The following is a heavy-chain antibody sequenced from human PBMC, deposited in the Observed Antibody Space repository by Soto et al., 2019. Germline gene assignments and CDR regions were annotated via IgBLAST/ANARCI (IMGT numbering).Heavy chain of an antibody. D-gene: IGHD6-6*01. CDR2: ISYDGSNK. V-gene: IGHV3-30*03. Sequence: GGSLRLSCAASGFTFSSYGMHWVRQAPGKGLEWVAVISYDGSNKYYADSVKGRFTISRDNSKNTLYLQMNSLRAEDTAVYYCATDGGAARPRPLFFDYWGQVTLVTVSS. J-gene: IGHJ4*02. CDR3: ATDGGAARPRPLFFDY. CDR1: GFTFSSYG.